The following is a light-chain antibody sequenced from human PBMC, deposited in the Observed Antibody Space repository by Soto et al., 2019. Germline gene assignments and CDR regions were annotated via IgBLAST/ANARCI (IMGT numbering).Light chain of an antibody. CDR2: EVN. J-gene: IGLJ1*01. Sequence: QSVLTQPPSASGSPGQSVTISCTGTSSDIGGYNYVSWYQHHPGKAPELMIYEVNKRPSGVPDRFSGSKSGNTASLTVSRLQTEHEADYYCSSYAGSNNFVFGTGTKVTVL. V-gene: IGLV2-8*01. CDR1: SSDIGGYNY. CDR3: SSYAGSNNFV.